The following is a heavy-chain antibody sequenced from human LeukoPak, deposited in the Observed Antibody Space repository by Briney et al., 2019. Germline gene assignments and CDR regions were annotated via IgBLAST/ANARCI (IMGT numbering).Heavy chain of an antibody. CDR2: ISGHGGTT. V-gene: IGHV3-43*02. CDR3: AKLEVVPDPWADALDI. CDR1: GFTFGAYA. D-gene: IGHD2-15*01. J-gene: IGHJ3*02. Sequence: GGSLRLSCVASGFTFGAYAMHWVRQAPGKGLEWVSFISGHGGTTYYVDSVKGRFAISRDNTNYSLYLEMNSLTTEDTALYYCAKLEVVPDPWADALDIWGQGTMVTVSS.